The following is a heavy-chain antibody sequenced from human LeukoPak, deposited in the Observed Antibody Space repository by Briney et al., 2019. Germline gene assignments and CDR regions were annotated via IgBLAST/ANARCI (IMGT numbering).Heavy chain of an antibody. D-gene: IGHD3/OR15-3a*01. V-gene: IGHV4-59*01. Sequence: SETLSLTCTVSAGSISSYYWSLIRHPPGKGLEWIAYIYYTGSTNYNPSLKSRVTISIDTSENRFSLKLSSVIAADTAVYYCARRWTGDSFDIWGQGTMVTVSS. CDR1: AGSISSYY. CDR2: IYYTGST. J-gene: IGHJ3*02. CDR3: ARRWTGDSFDI.